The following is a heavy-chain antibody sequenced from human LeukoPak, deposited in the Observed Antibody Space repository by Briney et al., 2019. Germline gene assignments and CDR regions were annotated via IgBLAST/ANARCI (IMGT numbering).Heavy chain of an antibody. D-gene: IGHD6-13*01. CDR1: GFTFSSYG. V-gene: IGHV3-30*18. CDR3: AKDLGIASYYFDY. CDR2: ISYDGSNK. J-gene: IGHJ4*02. Sequence: PGRSLRLSCAASGFTFSSYGMHWVRQAPGKGLEWVAVISYDGSNKYYADSVKGRFTISRDNSKNTLYLQMNSLRAEDTAVYYCAKDLGIASYYFDYWGQGTLVTVSS.